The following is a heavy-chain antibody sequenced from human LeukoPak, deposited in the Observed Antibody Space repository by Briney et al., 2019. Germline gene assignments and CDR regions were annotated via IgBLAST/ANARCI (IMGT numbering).Heavy chain of an antibody. CDR3: ARGQRGYSFGYGYNYYYYMDV. J-gene: IGHJ6*03. CDR2: LNHSGST. D-gene: IGHD5-18*01. CDR1: GGSISSSSYY. V-gene: IGHV4-39*01. Sequence: SETLSLTCTVSGGSISSSSYYWTWIRQPPGQGLEWIGELNHSGSTNYNPSLKSRVTISVDTSNNQFSLRVSSVTAADTAVYYCARGQRGYSFGYGYNYYYYMDVWGTGTTVTVSS.